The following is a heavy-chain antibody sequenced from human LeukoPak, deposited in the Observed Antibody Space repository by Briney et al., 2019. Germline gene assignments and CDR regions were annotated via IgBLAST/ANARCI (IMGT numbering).Heavy chain of an antibody. CDR2: ISYDGSNK. D-gene: IGHD4-11*01. V-gene: IGHV3-30*18. Sequence: GRSLRLSCAASGFTFSSYGMHWVRQAPGKGLEWVAVISYDGSNKYYADSVKGRFTISRDNSKNTLYLQMNSLRAEDTAVYYCAKGPPYSNYVSWLDPWGQGTLVTVSS. CDR3: AKGPPYSNYVSWLDP. J-gene: IGHJ5*02. CDR1: GFTFSSYG.